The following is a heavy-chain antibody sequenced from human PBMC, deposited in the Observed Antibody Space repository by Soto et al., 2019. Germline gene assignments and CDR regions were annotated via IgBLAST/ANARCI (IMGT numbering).Heavy chain of an antibody. D-gene: IGHD5-12*01. Sequence: EVQLVESGGGLVQPGGSLRLSCAASGFTFRSYAMNWVRQAPGKGLDWVSYINSGSSTIYYADSAKGRFSISRDNAKSPLYLQMNSLRDEGLAVYFFVRERGYTGYDLEFWGQGAVVSVSS. CDR3: VRERGYTGYDLEF. CDR1: GFTFRSYA. J-gene: IGHJ4*02. V-gene: IGHV3-48*02. CDR2: INSGSSTI.